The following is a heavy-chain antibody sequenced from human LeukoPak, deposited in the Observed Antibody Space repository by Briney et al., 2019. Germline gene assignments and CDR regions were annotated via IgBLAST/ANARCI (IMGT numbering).Heavy chain of an antibody. CDR2: ISGSGGNT. D-gene: IGHD2-21*02. J-gene: IGHJ4*02. V-gene: IGHV3-23*01. Sequence: GGPLRLFCAASGFTYSSYAMSWVRQAPGKGLEWVSAISGSGGNTYYAVSVKGRLTISRDNSKNTLYLQMNSLRAEDTAVYYCAKLMTRSDYWGQGTLVTVSS. CDR1: GFTYSSYA. CDR3: AKLMTRSDY.